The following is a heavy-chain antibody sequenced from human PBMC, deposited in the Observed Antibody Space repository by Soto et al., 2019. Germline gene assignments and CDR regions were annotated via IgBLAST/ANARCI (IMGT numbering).Heavy chain of an antibody. CDR3: VRESVASGPNYFDT. D-gene: IGHD6-6*01. CDR2: IYHSGST. CDR1: GGSISSSSYY. J-gene: IGHJ5*02. Sequence: SETLSLTCTVSGGSISSSSYYWGWIRQPQGKGLEWIAYIYHSGSTYYNPPLKSRVPISVDRSENQFSLKLTSVTAPDTAVYYCVRESVASGPNYFDTWGPGTLVTVSS. V-gene: IGHV4-39*07.